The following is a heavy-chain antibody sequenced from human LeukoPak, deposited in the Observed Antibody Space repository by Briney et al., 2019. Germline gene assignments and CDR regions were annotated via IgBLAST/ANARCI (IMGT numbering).Heavy chain of an antibody. CDR2: VYYISNT. CDR3: ARLDYCSGGSCYGNNWFDP. CDR1: GASVGSAGYY. V-gene: IGHV4-61*08. Sequence: SETLSLTCSVSGASVGSAGYYWSWIRQPPGGGLEWIGYVYYISNTNYNPSLKSRVTISVDTSKNQFSLKLSSVTAADTAVYYCARLDYCSGGSCYGNNWFDPWGQGTLVTVSS. J-gene: IGHJ5*02. D-gene: IGHD2-15*01.